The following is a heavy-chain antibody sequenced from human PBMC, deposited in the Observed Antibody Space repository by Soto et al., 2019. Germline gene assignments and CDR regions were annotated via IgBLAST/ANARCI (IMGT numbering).Heavy chain of an antibody. J-gene: IGHJ4*02. CDR3: ARERNGYNSIFDY. V-gene: IGHV3-33*01. Sequence: GGSLRLSCAASGFTFSSYGMHWVRQAPGKGLEWVAVIWYDGSKKYYADSVKGRFTISRDNAKNSLYLQMNSLRAEDTAVYYCARERNGYNSIFDYWGQGTLVTVSS. D-gene: IGHD5-12*01. CDR2: IWYDGSKK. CDR1: GFTFSSYG.